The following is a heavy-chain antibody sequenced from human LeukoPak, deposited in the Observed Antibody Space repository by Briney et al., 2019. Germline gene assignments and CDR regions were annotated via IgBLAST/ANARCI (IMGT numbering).Heavy chain of an antibody. D-gene: IGHD3-22*01. Sequence: GGSLRLSCAASGFTFSSYSMNWVRQAPGKGLEWVSSISSSSSYTYYADSVKGRFTISRDNAKNSLYLQMNSLRAEDTAVYYCARCYYYDSSGYYGYWGQGTLVTVSS. V-gene: IGHV3-21*01. CDR3: ARCYYYDSSGYYGY. CDR2: ISSSSSYT. J-gene: IGHJ4*02. CDR1: GFTFSSYS.